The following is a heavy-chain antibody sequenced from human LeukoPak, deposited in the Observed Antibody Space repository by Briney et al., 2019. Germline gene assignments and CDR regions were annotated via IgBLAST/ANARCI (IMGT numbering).Heavy chain of an antibody. CDR2: INPNNGVT. CDR3: ARDLFYSVSGTYYNVGRVFNY. Sequence: ASVKVSCKASGYIFIHHYIHWVRQAPGQGLEWMGWINPNNGVTSYAQRFQGRVTMTRDTSITTAYMELTSLRSDDTAVYYCARDLFYSVSGTYYNVGRVFNYWGQGTLVTVSS. D-gene: IGHD3-10*01. V-gene: IGHV1-2*02. J-gene: IGHJ4*02. CDR1: GYIFIHHY.